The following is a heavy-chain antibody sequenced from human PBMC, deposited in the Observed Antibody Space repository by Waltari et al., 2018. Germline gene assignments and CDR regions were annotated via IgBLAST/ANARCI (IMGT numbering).Heavy chain of an antibody. D-gene: IGHD3-10*01. J-gene: IGHJ4*02. CDR3: AKNRGGSPPQYYFDY. CDR1: GFTFSSFG. Sequence: QVQLVESGGGVVQPGGSLRLSCAASGFTFSSFGMYWVRQVPGKGLEWVAFIRHDGMNKYYADSVQCRFTSSRDNSNNTLYLQMNSLRAEDTAVYYCAKNRGGSPPQYYFDYWGQGTLVTVSS. V-gene: IGHV3-30*02. CDR2: IRHDGMNK.